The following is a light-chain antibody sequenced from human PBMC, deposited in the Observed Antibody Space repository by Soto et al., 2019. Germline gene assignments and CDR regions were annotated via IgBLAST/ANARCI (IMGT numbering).Light chain of an antibody. CDR1: QTVTSNY. V-gene: IGKV3-20*01. J-gene: IGKJ3*01. CDR3: QQYAALPFT. Sequence: EIVLTQSPGTLSLSPGERATLSCRASQTVTSNYLAWYQQRPGQAPRLLIYGVSTRATGIPDRFSGSGSGTDFTLTINRLEPEDLAVYYCQQYAALPFTFGPGTTVDI. CDR2: GVS.